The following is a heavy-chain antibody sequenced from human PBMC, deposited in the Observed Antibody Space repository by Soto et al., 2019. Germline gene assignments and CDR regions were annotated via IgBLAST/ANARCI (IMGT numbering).Heavy chain of an antibody. CDR1: GFTFSSYA. CDR2: ISGSGGST. V-gene: IGHV3-23*01. D-gene: IGHD3-3*01. J-gene: IGHJ6*02. CDR3: AKCLERLYGMDV. Sequence: EVQLLESGGGLVQPGGSLRLSCAASGFTFSSYAMSWVRQAPGKGLEWVSAISGSGGSTYYADSVKGRFTISRDNSKNTLYLQMNSLRAEDTAVHYCAKCLERLYGMDVWGQGTTVTVSS.